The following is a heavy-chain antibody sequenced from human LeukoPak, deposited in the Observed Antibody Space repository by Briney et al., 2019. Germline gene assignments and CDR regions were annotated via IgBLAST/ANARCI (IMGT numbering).Heavy chain of an antibody. D-gene: IGHD2-15*01. V-gene: IGHV4-59*12. J-gene: IGHJ4*02. CDR2: IYYSGST. CDR1: GGSISSYY. CDR3: ARERRYCSGGSCYYCPILSDY. Sequence: SETLSLTCTVSGGSISSYYWSWIRQPPGKGLEWIGYIYYSGSTNYNPSLKSRVTISVDTSKNQFSLKLSSVTAADTAVYYCARERRYCSGGSCYYCPILSDYWGQGTLVTVSS.